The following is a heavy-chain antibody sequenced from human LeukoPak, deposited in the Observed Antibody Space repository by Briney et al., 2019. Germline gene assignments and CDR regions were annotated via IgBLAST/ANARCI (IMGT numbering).Heavy chain of an antibody. J-gene: IGHJ5*01. D-gene: IGHD2-15*01. CDR1: GYSISSGFY. Sequence: SETLSLTCDVSGYSISSGFYWGWIRQPPGKVLEWIGSIYQSGDTYYNPSLRSRITMSVDTSKNQFSLRLTSVTAPDSAVCYCARLSARYCDRHSSFNFFVSWGQGTLVTVSS. CDR3: ARLSARYCDRHSSFNFFVS. CDR2: IYQSGDT. V-gene: IGHV4-38-2*01.